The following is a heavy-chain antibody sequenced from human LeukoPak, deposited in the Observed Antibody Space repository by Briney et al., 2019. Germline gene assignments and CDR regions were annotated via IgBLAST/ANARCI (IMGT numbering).Heavy chain of an antibody. CDR2: IYSGGST. J-gene: IGHJ3*02. CDR1: GFTVSSNY. D-gene: IGHD2-8*01. Sequence: GGSLRLSCAASGFTVSSNYMSWVRQAPGKGLEWVSIIYSGGSTYYADSVKGRFTISRHNSKNTLYLQMNSLRAEDTAVYYCASSRPNCTNGVCYKTAFDIWGQGTMVTVSS. CDR3: ASSRPNCTNGVCYKTAFDI. V-gene: IGHV3-53*04.